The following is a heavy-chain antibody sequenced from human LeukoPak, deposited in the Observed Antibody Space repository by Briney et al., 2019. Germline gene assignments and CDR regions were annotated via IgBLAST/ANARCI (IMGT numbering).Heavy chain of an antibody. CDR2: IYYSGST. CDR1: GSSISSYY. CDR3: AGGSYSSSWFIIDY. Sequence: KPSETLSLTCSVSGSSISSYYWNWIRQPPGKGLDWIGYIYYSGSTNYNPSLKSRVTISVDTSKNQFSLKLSSVTAADTAVYYCAGGSYSSSWFIIDYWGQGTLVTVSS. D-gene: IGHD6-13*01. J-gene: IGHJ4*02. V-gene: IGHV4-59*01.